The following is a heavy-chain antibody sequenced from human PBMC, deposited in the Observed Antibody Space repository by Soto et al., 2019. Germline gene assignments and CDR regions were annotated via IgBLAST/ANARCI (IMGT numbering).Heavy chain of an antibody. CDR2: IVPKSGAT. CDR3: ARGGYCGRDGCSGYFDT. Sequence: QVRLVQSGPAVKKPGSPVKVSCKASGGTFNSYAISWVRKAPGQGLEWLGWIVPKSGATGYTQRFQGRLTITAETSTNTVYMEVSSLISEDTALYYCARGGYCGRDGCSGYFDTWGQGTLVTVSS. J-gene: IGHJ5*02. V-gene: IGHV1-69*06. CDR1: GGTFNSYA. D-gene: IGHD6-25*01.